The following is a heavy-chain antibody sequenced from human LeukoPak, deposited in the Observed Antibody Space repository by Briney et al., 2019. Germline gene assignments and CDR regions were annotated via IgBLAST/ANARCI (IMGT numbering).Heavy chain of an antibody. J-gene: IGHJ4*02. CDR1: GFTFSSYA. CDR2: ISYDGSNK. V-gene: IGHV3-30*04. Sequence: GGSLRLSCAASGFTFSSYAMHWVRQAPGKGLEWVAVISYDGSNKYYADSVKGRFTISRDNSKNTLYLQMNSLRAEDTAVYYCAKDLYCSSISCAIDYWGQGTLVTVSS. CDR3: AKDLYCSSISCAIDY. D-gene: IGHD2-2*01.